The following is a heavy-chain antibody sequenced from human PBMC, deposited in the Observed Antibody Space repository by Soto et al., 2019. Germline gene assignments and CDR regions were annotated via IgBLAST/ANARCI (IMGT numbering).Heavy chain of an antibody. Sequence: QVQLQQWGAGLLKPSETLSLTCAVYGGSLSGYYWTWIRQPPGKGLEWIGELNHSGSPNYNPSLKSRVTISVDMSKTQFALKMSSVNAADTAVYYCARGTVIPPLVYWGRGTLVTVSS. J-gene: IGHJ4*02. CDR3: ARGTVIPPLVY. CDR2: LNHSGSP. V-gene: IGHV4-34*01. D-gene: IGHD4-17*01. CDR1: GGSLSGYY.